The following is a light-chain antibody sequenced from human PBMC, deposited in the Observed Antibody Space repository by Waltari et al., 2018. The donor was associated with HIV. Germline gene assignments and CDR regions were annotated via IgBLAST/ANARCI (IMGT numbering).Light chain of an antibody. Sequence: QSALTQPASVSGSPGQSITISCAGSINDIGGYKSVSWYQHHPGKAPQLIIYEFSYRPSGFSDRFSGSNSGNTASLTISGLLPEDDGIYYCCSYTVRSTYVFGPGTQVTVL. V-gene: IGLV2-14*01. CDR2: EFS. J-gene: IGLJ1*01. CDR3: CSYTVRSTYV. CDR1: INDIGGYKS.